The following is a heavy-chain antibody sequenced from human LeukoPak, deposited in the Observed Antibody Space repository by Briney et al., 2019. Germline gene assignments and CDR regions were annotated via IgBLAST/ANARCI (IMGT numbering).Heavy chain of an antibody. V-gene: IGHV3-9*01. D-gene: IGHD6-13*01. Sequence: PGGSLRLSCAASGFTFDDYAMHWVRQAPGKGLERVSGISWNSGSIGYADSVKGRFTISRDNAKNSLYLQMNSLRAEDTALYYCAKDMKFEYAAAAGLDYWGQGTLVTVSS. CDR3: AKDMKFEYAAAAGLDY. CDR1: GFTFDDYA. CDR2: ISWNSGSI. J-gene: IGHJ4*02.